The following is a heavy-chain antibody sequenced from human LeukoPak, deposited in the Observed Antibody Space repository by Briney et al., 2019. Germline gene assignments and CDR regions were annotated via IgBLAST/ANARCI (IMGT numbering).Heavy chain of an antibody. CDR1: GYTFTSQG. CDR2: ISPYNGNT. V-gene: IGHV1-18*01. J-gene: IGHJ4*02. Sequence: ASVKVSCKTSGYTFTSQGICWVRQAPGQGLEYMGWISPYNGNTNYAQKLQGRVFMTTDTSTNTAYMELRSLRSDDTAVYYCAREWSHFGDYWGQGALVTVSS. CDR3: AREWSHFGDY. D-gene: IGHD3-3*02.